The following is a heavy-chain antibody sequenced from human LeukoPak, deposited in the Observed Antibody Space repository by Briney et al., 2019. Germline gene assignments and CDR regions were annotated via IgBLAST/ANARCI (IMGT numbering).Heavy chain of an antibody. Sequence: SETPSLTCTVSDASISSYSWSWIRQPPGKGLEWIGYIYNIGSSNYNPSLKSRVTISADTSKNQFSLKLNSVTAADTAVYYCARHSPSKVGFDYWGQGTLVAVSS. CDR3: ARHSPSKVGFDY. CDR2: IYNIGSS. D-gene: IGHD1-26*01. V-gene: IGHV4-59*08. CDR1: DASISSYS. J-gene: IGHJ4*02.